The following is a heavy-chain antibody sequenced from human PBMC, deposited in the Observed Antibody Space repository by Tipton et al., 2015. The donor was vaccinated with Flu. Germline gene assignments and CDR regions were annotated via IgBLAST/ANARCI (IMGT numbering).Heavy chain of an antibody. Sequence: TLSLTCTVSGGSMSNYYWCWIRQPPGKGLEWIGYVYYSGTTNYNPSLSSRVTMSLDTSNDQFSLMLSSVTAADTAVYYCARAPSGGSSIAARPNWFDTWGQGTRVNVCS. CDR1: GGSMSNYY. CDR3: ARAPSGGSSIAARPNWFDT. D-gene: IGHD6-6*01. J-gene: IGHJ5*02. V-gene: IGHV4-59*08. CDR2: VYYSGTT.